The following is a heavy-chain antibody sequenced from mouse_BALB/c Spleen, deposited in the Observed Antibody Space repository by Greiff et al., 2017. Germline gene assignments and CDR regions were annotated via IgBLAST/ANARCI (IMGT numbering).Heavy chain of an antibody. J-gene: IGHJ4*01. V-gene: IGHV14-1*02. CDR1: GFNIKDYY. CDR3: ARWEKAMDY. Sequence: VQLKQSGAELVRPGALVKLSCKASGFNIKDYYMHWVKQRPEQGLEWIGWIDPENGNTIYDPKFQGKASITADTSSNTAYLQLSSLTSEDTAVYYCARWEKAMDYWGQGTSVTVSS. D-gene: IGHD4-1*01. CDR2: IDPENGNT.